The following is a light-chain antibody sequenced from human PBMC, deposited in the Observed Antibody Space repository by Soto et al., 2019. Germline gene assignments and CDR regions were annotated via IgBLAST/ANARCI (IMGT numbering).Light chain of an antibody. CDR3: QQYSNWPT. V-gene: IGKV3-15*01. CDR1: QSVSSN. J-gene: IGKJ5*01. CDR2: GAS. Sequence: EILMTQSQSTLSVTAVERATLSFRVSQSVSSNLAWYQQKPGQAPRLLIYGASTRATGIPARFSGSGSGTEFTLTISSLQSEDFAIYYCQQYSNWPTFGQGTRLEIK.